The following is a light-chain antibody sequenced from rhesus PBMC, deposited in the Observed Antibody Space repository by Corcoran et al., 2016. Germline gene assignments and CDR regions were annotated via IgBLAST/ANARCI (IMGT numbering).Light chain of an antibody. CDR3: MQGTQLPYS. Sequence: DIVMTQTPLSLPVTPGEPASISCRSSQSLLHSNGYTYLSWYLQKPGQSPQLLMYFASYRASGVPDRFSGSGAGTDFTREISRVEAEDIGVYYCMQGTQLPYSFGQGTKVEIK. CDR2: FAS. J-gene: IGKJ2*01. CDR1: QSLLHSNGYTY. V-gene: IGKV2-91*01.